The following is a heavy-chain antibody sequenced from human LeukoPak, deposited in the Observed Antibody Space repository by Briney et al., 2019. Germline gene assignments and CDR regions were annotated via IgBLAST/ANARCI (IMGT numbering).Heavy chain of an antibody. CDR1: GGSFSGYY. CDR3: AIRGYSYGYLSY. J-gene: IGHJ4*02. CDR2: INHSGST. D-gene: IGHD5-18*01. Sequence: SETLSLTCAVYGGSFSGYYWSWIRQPPGKGLEWIGEINHSGSTNYNPSLKSRVTISVDTSKNQFSLKLSSVTAADTAVDYCAIRGYSYGYLSYWGQGTLVTVSS. V-gene: IGHV4-34*01.